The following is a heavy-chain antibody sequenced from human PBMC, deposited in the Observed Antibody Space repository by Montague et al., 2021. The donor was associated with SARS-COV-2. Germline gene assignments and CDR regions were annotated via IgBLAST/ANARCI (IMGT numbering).Heavy chain of an antibody. CDR3: ARLRDGVVPSPILGVGPYYSYYHMDD. J-gene: IGHJ6*03. CDR1: GTSFSGYS. V-gene: IGHV4-34*01. D-gene: IGHD3-10*01. Sequence: SETLSLTCVVHGTSFSGYSWDWIRQPPGKALEWIGELNHGGSTKYSPSLHSRLTISPDTSKNQFSLKLTSVAAADTAVYYCARLRDGVVPSPILGVGPYYSYYHMDDWGRGTTVTVSS. CDR2: LNHGGST.